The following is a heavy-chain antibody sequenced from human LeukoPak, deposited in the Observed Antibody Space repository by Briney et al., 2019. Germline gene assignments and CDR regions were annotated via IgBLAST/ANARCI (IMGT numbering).Heavy chain of an antibody. CDR3: ARFASLYSRSWYYAFDI. CDR1: GYTFTSND. D-gene: IGHD6-13*01. Sequence: ASVKVSFKASGYTFTSNDMHWVRQAPGQGLEWMGIINPSGGSTSYAQKFQGRVTMTRDTSTSTVYMELSSLRSEDTAAYYCARFASLYSRSWYYAFDIWGQGTMVTVSS. J-gene: IGHJ3*02. CDR2: INPSGGST. V-gene: IGHV1-46*01.